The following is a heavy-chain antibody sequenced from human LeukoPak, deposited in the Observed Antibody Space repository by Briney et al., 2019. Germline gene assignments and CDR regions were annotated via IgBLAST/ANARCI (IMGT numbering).Heavy chain of an antibody. D-gene: IGHD3-22*01. J-gene: IGHJ4*02. Sequence: ASVKVSCKASGGTFSSYAISWVRQAPGQGLEWMGGIIPIFGTANYAQKFQGRVTITADESTSTAYMELSSLRSEDTAVYYCARDPGTIVADPLDYWGQGTLVTVSS. CDR2: IIPIFGTA. V-gene: IGHV1-69*13. CDR3: ARDPGTIVADPLDY. CDR1: GGTFSSYA.